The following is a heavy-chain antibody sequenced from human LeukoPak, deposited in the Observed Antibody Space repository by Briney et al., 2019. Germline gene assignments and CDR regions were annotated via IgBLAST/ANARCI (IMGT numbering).Heavy chain of an antibody. CDR3: ARVEWELPGYYYYIDV. V-gene: IGHV1-18*01. CDR2: ISAYNGNA. CDR1: GYTFTSYG. Sequence: ASVKVSCKASGYTFTSYGISWVRQAPGQGLEWMGWISAYNGNANYAQKLQGRVTMTTDTSTSTAYMELRSLRSDDTAVYYCARVEWELPGYYYYIDVWGKGTTVTVSS. D-gene: IGHD1-26*01. J-gene: IGHJ6*03.